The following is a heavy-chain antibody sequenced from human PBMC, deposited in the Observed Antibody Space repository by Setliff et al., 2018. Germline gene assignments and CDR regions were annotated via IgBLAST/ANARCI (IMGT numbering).Heavy chain of an antibody. Sequence: PGGSLRLSCAASGFTVSSNYMSWVRQAPGKGLEYVSSIGTNGSSTYYANSVKGRFTISRDNAKNSLYLQMNSLRAEDTAVYYCARGFYDSSGYPIDYWGQGTLVTVSS. CDR2: IGTNGSST. J-gene: IGHJ4*02. CDR3: ARGFYDSSGYPIDY. V-gene: IGHV3-64*04. D-gene: IGHD3-22*01. CDR1: GFTVSSNY.